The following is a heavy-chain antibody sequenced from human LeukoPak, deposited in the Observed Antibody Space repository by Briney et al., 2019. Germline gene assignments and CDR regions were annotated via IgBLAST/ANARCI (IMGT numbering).Heavy chain of an antibody. D-gene: IGHD6-13*01. Sequence: PSETLSLTCTVSGGSISSGGYYWSWIRPHPGQGLEWIGYIYYSGSTYYNPSLKSRVTISVDTSKNQFSLKLSSVTAADTAVYYCARADIAAAEIDYWGQGTLVTVSS. CDR3: ARADIAAAEIDY. J-gene: IGHJ4*02. CDR1: GGSISSGGYY. V-gene: IGHV4-31*03. CDR2: IYYSGST.